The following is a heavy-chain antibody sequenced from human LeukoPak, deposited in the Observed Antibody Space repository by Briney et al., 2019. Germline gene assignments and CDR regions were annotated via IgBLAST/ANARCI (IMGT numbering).Heavy chain of an antibody. CDR2: IYYSGST. CDR1: GGSISSGDYY. V-gene: IGHV4-61*08. J-gene: IGHJ6*02. Sequence: SETLSLTCTVSGGSISSGDYYWSWIRQPPGKGLEWIGYIYYSGSTNYNPSLKSRVTISVDTSKNQFSLKLSSVTAADTAVYYCARVTEYSSSTLGYYYYGMDVWGQGTTVTVSS. D-gene: IGHD6-6*01. CDR3: ARVTEYSSSTLGYYYYGMDV.